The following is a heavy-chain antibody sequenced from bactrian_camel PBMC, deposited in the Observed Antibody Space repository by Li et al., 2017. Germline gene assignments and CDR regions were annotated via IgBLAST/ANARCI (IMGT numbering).Heavy chain of an antibody. V-gene: IGHV3S5*01. Sequence: VQLVESGGGLVQPGGSLRLSCAASGFSFSNHYMSWVRQAPGKGLEWVSSIYSDGAATYYIDHVKGRFTASADNAKNTVYLTMNSLKPEDTTVYHCVRSLADLPIWGQGTQVTVS. J-gene: IGHJ4*01. CDR3: VRSLADLPI. CDR1: GFSFSNHY. CDR2: IYSDGAAT. D-gene: IGHD1*01.